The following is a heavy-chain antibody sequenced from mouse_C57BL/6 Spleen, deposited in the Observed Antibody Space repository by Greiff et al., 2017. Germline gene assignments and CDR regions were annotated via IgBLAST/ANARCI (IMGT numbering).Heavy chain of an antibody. CDR3: ARGDYDGWGVRDY. J-gene: IGHJ4*01. V-gene: IGHV1-55*01. CDR2: IYPGSGST. D-gene: IGHD2-4*01. Sequence: QVQLKQPGAELVKPGASVKMSCKASGYTFTSYWITWVKQRPGQGLEWIGDIYPGSGSTNYNEKFKSKATLTVATSSSTAYMQLSSLTSEDSGVYYGARGDYDGWGVRDYWGQGTSVTVSS. CDR1: GYTFTSYW.